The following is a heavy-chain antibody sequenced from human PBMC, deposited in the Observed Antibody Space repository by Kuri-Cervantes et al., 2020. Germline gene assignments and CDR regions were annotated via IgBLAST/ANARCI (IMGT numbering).Heavy chain of an antibody. J-gene: IGHJ5*02. CDR3: ARGGLGFGGGGWFDP. CDR1: GYTFTSYA. Sequence: ASVKVSCKASGYTFTSYAMNWVRQAPGQGLEWMGWMNPNSGNTGYAQKFQGRVTMTRNTSISTAYMELSSLRSEDTAVYYCARGGLGFGGGGWFDPWGQGTLVTVSS. CDR2: MNPNSGNT. V-gene: IGHV1-8*02. D-gene: IGHD3-16*01.